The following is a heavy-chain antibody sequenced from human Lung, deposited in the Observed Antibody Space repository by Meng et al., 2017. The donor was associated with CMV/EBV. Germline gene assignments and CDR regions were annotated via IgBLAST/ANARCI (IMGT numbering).Heavy chain of an antibody. CDR2: IWYDGSDK. D-gene: IGHD1-1*01. J-gene: IGHJ6*02. CDR1: GFSFSNYG. V-gene: IGHV3-33*06. Sequence: GGSXRLSCVASGFSFSNYGLNWVRQAPGKGLEWVAVIWYDGSDKYYIDSVKGRFTISRDNSKNTLHLQMNNLRAEDTAVYYCAKDLRGFNTGSNPGGYGMDVXGQGXTVTVSS. CDR3: AKDLRGFNTGSNPGGYGMDV.